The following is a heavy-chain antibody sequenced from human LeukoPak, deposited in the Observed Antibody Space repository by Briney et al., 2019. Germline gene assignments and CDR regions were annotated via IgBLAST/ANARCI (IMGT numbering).Heavy chain of an antibody. V-gene: IGHV3-7*05. CDR1: GFTLTYYY. D-gene: IGHD6-13*01. Sequence: GGSLRLSCAASGFTLTYYYMNWVRQAQGKGLEWVASIKEDGGDKSYVDSVKGRFTVSRDNAENSLYLQMNSLRAEDTAVYYCTRSAVGNNQCFDAWGQGTLVTVSS. J-gene: IGHJ5*02. CDR3: TRSAVGNNQCFDA. CDR2: IKEDGGDK.